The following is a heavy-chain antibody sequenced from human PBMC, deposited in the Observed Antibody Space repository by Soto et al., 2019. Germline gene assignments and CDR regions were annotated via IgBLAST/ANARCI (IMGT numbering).Heavy chain of an antibody. D-gene: IGHD3-16*01. CDR3: ARGWGSDHTSCFDP. J-gene: IGHJ5*02. CDR2: IYYSGST. V-gene: IGHV4-59*01. Sequence: PSETLSLTCTVSGGSISSYYWSWIRQPPGKGLEWIGYIYYSGSTNYNPSLKSRVTISVDTSKNQFSLKLSSVTAADTAVYYCARGWGSDHTSCFDPWSQGTLVTVSS. CDR1: GGSISSYY.